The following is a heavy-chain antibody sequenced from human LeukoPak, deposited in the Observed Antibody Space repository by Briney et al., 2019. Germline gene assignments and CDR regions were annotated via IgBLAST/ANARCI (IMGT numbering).Heavy chain of an antibody. Sequence: GGSLRLSCAASGFTFSSYGMHWVRQAPGKGLEWVAVISYDGSNKYYADSVKGRFTISRDNSKNTLYLQMNSLRAEDTAVYYCAKGATLYCSGGSRHNNWFDPWGQGTLVTVSS. V-gene: IGHV3-30*18. CDR1: GFTFSSYG. J-gene: IGHJ5*02. D-gene: IGHD2-15*01. CDR3: AKGATLYCSGGSRHNNWFDP. CDR2: ISYDGSNK.